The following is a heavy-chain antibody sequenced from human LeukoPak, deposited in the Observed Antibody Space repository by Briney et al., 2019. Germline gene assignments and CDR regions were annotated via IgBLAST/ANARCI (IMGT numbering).Heavy chain of an antibody. V-gene: IGHV1-69*04. CDR1: GGTFSSYA. Sequence: ASVKVSCKASGGTFSSYAISWVRQAPGQGLEWMGRTIPILGIANYAQKFQGRVTITADKSTSTAYMELSSLRSEDTAVYYCASFGGSYDYWGQGTLVTVSS. CDR2: TIPILGIA. J-gene: IGHJ4*02. D-gene: IGHD1-26*01. CDR3: ASFGGSYDY.